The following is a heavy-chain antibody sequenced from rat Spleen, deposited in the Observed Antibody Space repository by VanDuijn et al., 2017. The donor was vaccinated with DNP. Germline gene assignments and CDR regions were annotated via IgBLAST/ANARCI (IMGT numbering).Heavy chain of an antibody. CDR1: GFTFTNYD. J-gene: IGHJ1*01. CDR2: ISYDGSST. D-gene: IGHD1-2*01. CDR3: ARWGSSDWYFDF. Sequence: EVQLVESGGGLVQPGRSMKLSCAASGFTFTNYDMAWVRQASKKGLEWVAAISYDGSSTYYRDSMKGRFTISRDNAKSTLYLQMDSLRSEDMATYYCARWGSSDWYFDFWGPGTMVTVSS. V-gene: IGHV5-7*01.